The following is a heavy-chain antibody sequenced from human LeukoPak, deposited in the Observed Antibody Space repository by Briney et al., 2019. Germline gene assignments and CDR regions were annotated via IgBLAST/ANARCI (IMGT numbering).Heavy chain of an antibody. CDR2: IYYSGNT. Sequence: PSETLSLTCTVIGGSINGYYWSWIRQPPGKGPEWIGYIYYSGNTNYNPSLKSRVSIAVYTSKHRFSLNLSSVTAAHTARHYCARLHFAAAEEFDTWGQGTLVTVSS. D-gene: IGHD6-13*01. V-gene: IGHV4-59*08. J-gene: IGHJ5*02. CDR1: GGSINGYY. CDR3: ARLHFAAAEEFDT.